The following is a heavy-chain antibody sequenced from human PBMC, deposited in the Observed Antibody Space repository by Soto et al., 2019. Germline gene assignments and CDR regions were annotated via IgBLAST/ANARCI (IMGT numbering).Heavy chain of an antibody. CDR2: IYPGDSDT. D-gene: IGHD6-13*01. J-gene: IGHJ6*02. CDR3: ARHGAAGTHLPNYGMDV. V-gene: IGHV5-51*01. Sequence: PGESLKISCKGSGHSFTSYWIGWVRQMPGKGLEWMGIIYPGDSDTRYSPSFQGQVTISADKSISTAYLQWSSLKASDTAMYYCARHGAAGTHLPNYGMDVWGQGTTVTVSS. CDR1: GHSFTSYW.